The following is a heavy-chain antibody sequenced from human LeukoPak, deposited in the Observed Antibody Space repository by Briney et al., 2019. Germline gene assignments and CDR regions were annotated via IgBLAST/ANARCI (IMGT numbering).Heavy chain of an antibody. D-gene: IGHD1-7*01. J-gene: IGHJ6*02. CDR1: GFTFSSYW. CDR3: ARESLVSGTTRGNYYYYGMDV. Sequence: GGSLRLSCAASGFTFSSYWMSWVRQAPGKGLEWVANIEQDGSEKYYVDSVKGRFTISRDNAKNSLYLQMNSLRAEDTAVYFCARESLVSGTTRGNYYYYGMDVWGRGTTVTVSS. CDR2: IEQDGSEK. V-gene: IGHV3-7*01.